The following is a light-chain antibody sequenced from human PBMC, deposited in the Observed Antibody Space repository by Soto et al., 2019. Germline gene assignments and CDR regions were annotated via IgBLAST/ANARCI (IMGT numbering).Light chain of an antibody. CDR1: QSISRQ. CDR2: QAS. V-gene: IGKV1-5*03. J-gene: IGKJ1*01. CDR3: LQYQSYWT. Sequence: DIQMTQSPSTLSASVGDRVSITCRASQSISRQLALYQPKPGKAPNLLIYQASNLETGVSSRFTSSGTGTEFPLTISSLQPYDLATYYCLQYQSYWTFGQGTKVEVK.